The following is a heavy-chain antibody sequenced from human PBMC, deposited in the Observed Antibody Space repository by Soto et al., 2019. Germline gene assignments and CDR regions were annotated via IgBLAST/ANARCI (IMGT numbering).Heavy chain of an antibody. CDR3: ARRARTATTNWGAFDI. V-gene: IGHV3-23*01. CDR1: GFTFSSFA. J-gene: IGHJ3*02. D-gene: IGHD1-7*01. CDR2: ITNTGRNT. Sequence: GGSLRLSCAASGFTFSSFAMSWVRQVPGKGLEWVSVITNTGRNTLYADSVRGRFTISRDNSKNTLYLQMNSLGAEDAAVYYCARRARTATTNWGAFDIWGQGTMVTVSS.